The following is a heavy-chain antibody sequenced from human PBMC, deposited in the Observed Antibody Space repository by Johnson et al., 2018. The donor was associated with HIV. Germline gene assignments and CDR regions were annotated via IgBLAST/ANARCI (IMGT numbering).Heavy chain of an antibody. CDR1: GFTFKDFY. CDR2: ISGSGFDT. D-gene: IGHD6-13*01. Sequence: QVQLVESGGGLVKPGGSLRLSCAASGFTFKDFYMSWIRQAPGKGLEWLSYISGSGFDTYYADSVKGRFTISRDNSKNTLYLQMNSLRAEDTAVYYCASRLTGYSRSWHAFDIWGQGTMVTVSS. V-gene: IGHV3-11*05. J-gene: IGHJ3*02. CDR3: ASRLTGYSRSWHAFDI.